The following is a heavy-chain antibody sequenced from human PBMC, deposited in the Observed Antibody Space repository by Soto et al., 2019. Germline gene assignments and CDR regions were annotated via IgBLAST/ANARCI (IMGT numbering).Heavy chain of an antibody. J-gene: IGHJ3*02. D-gene: IGHD6-19*01. Sequence: GGSLRLSCTASGFPFNDYWMHWVRQAPGKGLVWVSRIHPDEVTTSYADSVRGRFTVSRDNVRNTLYLQMNSLRAEDTAMYYCVTLSTAVDGFAFDIWGRGTMVTVSS. CDR1: GFPFNDYW. V-gene: IGHV3-74*01. CDR2: IHPDEVTT. CDR3: VTLSTAVDGFAFDI.